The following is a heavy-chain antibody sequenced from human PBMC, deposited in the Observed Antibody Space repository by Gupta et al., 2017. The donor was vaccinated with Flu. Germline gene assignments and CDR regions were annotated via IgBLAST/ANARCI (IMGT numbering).Heavy chain of an antibody. CDR3: ARDRGQFEGFEI. D-gene: IGHD3-10*01. CDR2: IWNDGVPK. Sequence: TLSSNGMHWVRQAQGSGLEWVAVIWNDGVPKFYGGSVEGRFTISRDDAQNTLDLQMNSLRAEDTAFYYGARDRGQFEGFEIWGQGTMVTVSS. CDR1: TLSSNG. J-gene: IGHJ3*02. V-gene: IGHV3-33*01.